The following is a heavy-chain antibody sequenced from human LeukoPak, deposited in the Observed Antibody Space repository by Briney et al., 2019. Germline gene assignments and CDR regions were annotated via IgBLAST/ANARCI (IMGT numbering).Heavy chain of an antibody. Sequence: ETLSLTCTVSGGSISSYYWSWVRQPPGKGLEWIGYIYYSGSTNYNPSLKSRLTISLDTSKRQFSLKLSSVTAADTAVYYCVAYGGFRAFDIWGQGAMVAVS. J-gene: IGHJ3*02. V-gene: IGHV4-59*08. D-gene: IGHD4-23*01. CDR2: IYYSGST. CDR1: GGSISSYY. CDR3: VAYGGFRAFDI.